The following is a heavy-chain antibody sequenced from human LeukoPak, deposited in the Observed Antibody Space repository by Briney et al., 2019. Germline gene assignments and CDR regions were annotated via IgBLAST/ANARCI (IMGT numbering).Heavy chain of an antibody. CDR3: ARGEVAPNWFDP. CDR2: IYYSGST. CDR1: GGSISRYY. D-gene: IGHD5-12*01. J-gene: IGHJ5*02. Sequence: PSETLSLTCTVSGGSISRYYWGWIRQPPGKGLEWIGYIYYSGSTNYNPSLKSRVTISVDTSKNQFSLRLYSVTPADTAVYYCARGEVAPNWFDPWGQGILVTVSS. V-gene: IGHV4-59*01.